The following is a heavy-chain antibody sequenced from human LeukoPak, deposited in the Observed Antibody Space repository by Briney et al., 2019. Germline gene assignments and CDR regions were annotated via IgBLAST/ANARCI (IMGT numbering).Heavy chain of an antibody. CDR1: GDSISISSYY. CDR2: IYYSGAT. Sequence: SETLSLTCTGSGDSISISSYYWAWIRQPPGKGLEWIGTIYYSGATYYNPSLESRVTIFVDTSKNQFSLRLNSVTAADTAVYYGARLSGFMNYDSGGYNRFDYWGQGALVTVSS. J-gene: IGHJ5*01. D-gene: IGHD3-22*01. CDR3: ARLSGFMNYDSGGYNRFDY. V-gene: IGHV4-39*01.